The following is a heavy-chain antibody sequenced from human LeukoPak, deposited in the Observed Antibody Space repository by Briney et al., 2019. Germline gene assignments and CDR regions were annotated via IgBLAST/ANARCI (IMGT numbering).Heavy chain of an antibody. V-gene: IGHV3-30-3*01. J-gene: IGHJ4*02. CDR1: GFTFSSYA. CDR3: ARDRVGVRGVTYFDY. Sequence: GGSLRLSCAASGFTFSSYAMHWVRQAPGKGLEWVAVISYDGSNKYYADSVKGRFTISRDNSKNTLYLQMNSLRAEDTAVYYCARDRVGVRGVTYFDYWGRGTLVTVSS. CDR2: ISYDGSNK. D-gene: IGHD3-10*01.